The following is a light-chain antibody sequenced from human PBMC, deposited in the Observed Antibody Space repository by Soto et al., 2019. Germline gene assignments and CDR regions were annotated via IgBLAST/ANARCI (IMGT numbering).Light chain of an antibody. CDR2: LGS. CDR3: MQALHTPLS. Sequence: DIVLTQSPLSLPVTPGEPASISCRSSQSLLHRNGYNYLDWYLQKPGQSPQLLIYLGSNRASGVPDRFSGSGSGTDFTLKISRVEAEDVGIYYCMQALHTPLSFGGGTKVELK. V-gene: IGKV2-28*01. J-gene: IGKJ4*01. CDR1: QSLLHRNGYNY.